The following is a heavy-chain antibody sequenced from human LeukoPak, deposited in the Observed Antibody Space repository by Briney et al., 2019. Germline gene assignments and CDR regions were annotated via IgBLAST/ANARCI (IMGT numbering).Heavy chain of an antibody. Sequence: GGSLRLSCAASGFTFSSYGMHWVRQAPGKGLEGVAVISYDGSNKYYADSVKGRFTISRDNSKNTLYLQMNSLRAEDTAVYYCAKSGLGYCSSTSCYGGGLYGMDVWGQGTTVTVSS. D-gene: IGHD2-2*01. V-gene: IGHV3-30*18. CDR1: GFTFSSYG. J-gene: IGHJ6*02. CDR3: AKSGLGYCSSTSCYGGGLYGMDV. CDR2: ISYDGSNK.